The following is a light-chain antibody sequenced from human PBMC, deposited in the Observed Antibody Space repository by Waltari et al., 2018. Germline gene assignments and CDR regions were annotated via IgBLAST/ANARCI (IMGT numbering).Light chain of an antibody. J-gene: IGLJ2*01. CDR2: EVN. CDR1: SSDVGRYVF. V-gene: IGLV2-23*02. CDR3: CSYAGSSVFKVL. Sequence: QSALPQPAPVSGSPGQSITISCTGTSSDVGRYVFVSCYQQHPGKAPKLMIYEVNKRPSGVSDRFSGSKSGSTAFLTISGLQAEDEAHYYCCSYAGSSVFKVLFGGGTKLTVL.